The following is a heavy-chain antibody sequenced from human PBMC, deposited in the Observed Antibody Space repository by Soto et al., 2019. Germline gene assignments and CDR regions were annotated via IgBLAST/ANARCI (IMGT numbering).Heavy chain of an antibody. Sequence: SETLSLTCAVYGGSFSGYDWSWIRQPPGKGLEWIGEINHSGSTNYNPSLKSRVTISVDTSKNQFSLKLSSVTAADTAVCYCARGVNALLYYYGMDVWGQGTTVTVSS. J-gene: IGHJ6*02. CDR1: GGSFSGYD. V-gene: IGHV4-34*01. CDR3: ARGVNALLYYYGMDV. CDR2: INHSGST.